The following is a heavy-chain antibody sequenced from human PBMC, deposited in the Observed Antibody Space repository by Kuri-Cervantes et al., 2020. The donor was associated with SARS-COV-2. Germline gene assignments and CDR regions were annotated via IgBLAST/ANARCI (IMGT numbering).Heavy chain of an antibody. D-gene: IGHD1-26*01. Sequence: SQTLSLTCAVYGGSFSGYYWSWIRQPPGKGLGWIGEINHSGSTNYNPSLRSRVTISVDTSKNQFSLKLSSVTAADTAVYYCARLPTDSGSYFLSLFFSQSKWGQGTLVTVSS. CDR2: INHSGST. J-gene: IGHJ4*02. CDR3: ARLPTDSGSYFLSLFFSQSK. CDR1: GGSFSGYY. V-gene: IGHV4-34*01.